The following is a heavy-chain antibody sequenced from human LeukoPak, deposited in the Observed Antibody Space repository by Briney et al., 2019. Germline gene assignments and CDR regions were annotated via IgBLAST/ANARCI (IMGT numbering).Heavy chain of an antibody. D-gene: IGHD3-3*01. Sequence: PGGSLRLSCAASGFTFSSYWMHWVRHAPGKALVWVSRINSDGSSTNYADSVKGRFTICRDKAQNTLYLQMNSLRAEDTAVYYCARESLGDFWSGSQSSDYWGQGTLVTVSS. CDR2: INSDGSST. V-gene: IGHV3-74*01. CDR1: GFTFSSYW. J-gene: IGHJ4*02. CDR3: ARESLGDFWSGSQSSDY.